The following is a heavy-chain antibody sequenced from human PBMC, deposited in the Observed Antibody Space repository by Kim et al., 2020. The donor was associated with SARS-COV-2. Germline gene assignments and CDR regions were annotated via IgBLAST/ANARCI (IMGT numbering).Heavy chain of an antibody. D-gene: IGHD3-22*01. CDR1: GGSISSYY. V-gene: IGHV4-59*01. Sequence: SETLSLTCTVSGGSISSYYRSWIRQPPGKGLEWIGYIYYSGSTNYNPSLKSRVTISVDTSKNQFSLKLSSVTAADTAVYYCARVGYYDSSPFDYWGQGTLVTVSS. J-gene: IGHJ4*02. CDR3: ARVGYYDSSPFDY. CDR2: IYYSGST.